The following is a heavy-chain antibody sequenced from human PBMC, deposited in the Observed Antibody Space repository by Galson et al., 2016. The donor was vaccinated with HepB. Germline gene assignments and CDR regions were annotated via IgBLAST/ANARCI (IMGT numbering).Heavy chain of an antibody. CDR3: ARGVEEDFWSGYSADYFDY. Sequence: KVSCKASGYSFRNYGITWVRQAPGQGLEWMGWISAYGGKTVYAQRFQGRLTMTTETSTTTASMELRNLRSDDTAVYYCARGVEEDFWSGYSADYFDYWGQGTLVTVSS. CDR1: GYSFRNYG. CDR2: ISAYGGKT. V-gene: IGHV1-18*01. D-gene: IGHD3-3*01. J-gene: IGHJ4*02.